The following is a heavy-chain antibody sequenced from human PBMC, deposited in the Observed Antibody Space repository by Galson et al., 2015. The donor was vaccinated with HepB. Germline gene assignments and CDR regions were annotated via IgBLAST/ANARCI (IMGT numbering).Heavy chain of an antibody. V-gene: IGHV1-69*04. D-gene: IGHD3-22*01. CDR1: GGTFSSFG. CDR2: IIPILGIP. J-gene: IGHJ6*03. Sequence: SCKASGGTFSSFGINWARQAPGHGLEWMGRIIPILGIPQYAQKFQGTVTITADKSTSTAYMELSNLRSEDTAVFFCAKDPHYFDSSGYSPEVKHYYDYYMDVWGEGTTVTVSS. CDR3: AKDPHYFDSSGYSPEVKHYYDYYMDV.